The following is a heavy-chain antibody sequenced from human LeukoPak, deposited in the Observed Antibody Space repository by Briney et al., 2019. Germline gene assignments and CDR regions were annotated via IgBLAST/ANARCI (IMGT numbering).Heavy chain of an antibody. CDR1: GVSMTNDR. CDR3: ARITGYFDSGGSYYWGFFDY. D-gene: IGHD3-22*01. J-gene: IGHJ4*02. V-gene: IGHV4-59*01. Sequence: SETLSLTCSVSGVSMTNDRWTWIRQAPGKGLEWIGYMSDSGQTNYNPSLRSRATVSVDTSRSQCSLRLTSVTSADTAVYYCARITGYFDSGGSYYWGFFDYWGQGSLVTVSS. CDR2: MSDSGQT.